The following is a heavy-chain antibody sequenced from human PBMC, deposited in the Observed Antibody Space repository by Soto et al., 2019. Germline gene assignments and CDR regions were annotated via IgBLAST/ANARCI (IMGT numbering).Heavy chain of an antibody. CDR1: GGSISSFY. CDR2: IYYSGST. Sequence: QVQLQESGPGLVKPSETLSLTCTVSGGSISSFYWNWIRQSPGKGLECIGYIYYSGSTNYNPSLKSRVTMSVDTSRNQFSLRLTSVTAADTAVYYCARASSGWWFLDYWGQGTLVTVSS. J-gene: IGHJ4*02. D-gene: IGHD6-19*01. CDR3: ARASSGWWFLDY. V-gene: IGHV4-59*01.